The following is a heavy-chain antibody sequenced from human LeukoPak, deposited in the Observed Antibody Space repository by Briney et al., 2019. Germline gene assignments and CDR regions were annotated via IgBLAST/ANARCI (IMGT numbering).Heavy chain of an antibody. J-gene: IGHJ4*02. CDR3: ARDDALLGGTFFDL. CDR2: ISHSGST. D-gene: IGHD3-16*01. Sequence: SETLSLTCAVCGGSFSGYYWSWIRQPPGKGLEWIGEISHSGSTMYTTSLKNRVTISFDTSKNQFSLNLRSVTAADTAVYYCARDDALLGGTFFDLWGQGTLVTVSS. V-gene: IGHV4-34*01. CDR1: GGSFSGYY.